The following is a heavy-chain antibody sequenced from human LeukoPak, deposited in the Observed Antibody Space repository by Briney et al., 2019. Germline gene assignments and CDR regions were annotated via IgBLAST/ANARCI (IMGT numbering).Heavy chain of an antibody. V-gene: IGHV5-51*01. CDR1: GYSFTSYW. CDR3: ATQKMSDGFSSGCDY. CDR2: IYRADSDT. J-gene: IGHJ4*02. D-gene: IGHD6-25*01. Sequence: PGESLKISCKGSGYSFTSYWIGWVRQMPGRGLEWMGIIYRADSDTRYSPSFQGQVTISADKSISTAYLQWSSLKASDTAMYYCATQKMSDGFSSGCDYWSQGTLVTVSS.